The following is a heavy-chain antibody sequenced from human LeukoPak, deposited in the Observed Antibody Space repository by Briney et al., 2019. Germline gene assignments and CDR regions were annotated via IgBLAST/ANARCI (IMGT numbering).Heavy chain of an antibody. CDR1: GGSISSNNYY. V-gene: IGHV4-39*01. D-gene: IGHD1-26*01. J-gene: IGHJ4*02. CDR2: IYYSGST. Sequence: SETLSLTCTVSGGSISSNNYYWGWIRQPPGKGLEWIGTIYYSGSTYYNPSLKSRVTISVDTSKNQFSLKLSSVTAADTAVYYCARQGSGNYLSPVNYWGQGTLITVSS. CDR3: ARQGSGNYLSPVNY.